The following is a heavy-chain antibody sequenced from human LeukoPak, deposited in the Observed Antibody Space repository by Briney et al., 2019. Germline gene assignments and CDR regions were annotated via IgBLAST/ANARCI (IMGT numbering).Heavy chain of an antibody. CDR2: IYYSGST. J-gene: IGHJ3*02. V-gene: IGHV4-31*03. Sequence: SETLSLTCTVSGGSISNSSFFWGYIRQSPGKGLEWIGYIYYSGSTYYNPSLKSRVTISVDTSKNQFSLKLSSVTAADTAVYYCASSHPSITIFGVVTHRGAFDIWGQGTMVTVSS. D-gene: IGHD3-3*01. CDR3: ASSHPSITIFGVVTHRGAFDI. CDR1: GGSISNSSFF.